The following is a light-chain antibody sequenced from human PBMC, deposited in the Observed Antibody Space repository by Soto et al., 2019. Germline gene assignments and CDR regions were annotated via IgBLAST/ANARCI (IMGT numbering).Light chain of an antibody. Sequence: FVLRQPPSVSGAPRQRVTICCTGNNSNIRAGYDVHWYQQLPGTAPKLLIYGNSKRPSGVPDRFSGSKSGNTASLTVSGLQADDEADYYCTSYAGNSNYVFGTGPKVTVL. V-gene: IGLV1-40*01. CDR1: NSNIRAGYD. CDR3: TSYAGNSNYV. CDR2: GNS. J-gene: IGLJ1*01.